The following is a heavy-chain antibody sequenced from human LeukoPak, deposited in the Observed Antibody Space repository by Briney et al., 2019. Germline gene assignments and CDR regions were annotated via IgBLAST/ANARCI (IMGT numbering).Heavy chain of an antibody. CDR1: GYTFTSYY. CDR3: ARDHLYSSGEFYLDY. J-gene: IGHJ4*02. Sequence: ASVKVSCKASGYTFTSYYMHWVRQAPGQGVEWMGIINPRGGSTSYAQKFQGRVTVTRDTSTSTVYMELSSLRSEDTAVYYCARDHLYSSGEFYLDYWGQGTLVTVSS. D-gene: IGHD6-19*01. V-gene: IGHV1-46*01. CDR2: INPRGGST.